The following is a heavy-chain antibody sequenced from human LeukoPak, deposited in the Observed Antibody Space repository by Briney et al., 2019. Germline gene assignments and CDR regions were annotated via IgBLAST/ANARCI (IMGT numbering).Heavy chain of an antibody. V-gene: IGHV3-30*02. Sequence: GGSLRLSCAASGFTFSSYGIHWVRQAPGKGLEWVSFIRYDGNNKYYADSVKGRFAISRDNSKNTLYLQMNSLRAEDTAVYYCAKPLSSGHFFDYWGQGTLVTVSS. D-gene: IGHD6-19*01. CDR2: IRYDGNNK. CDR3: AKPLSSGHFFDY. CDR1: GFTFSSYG. J-gene: IGHJ4*02.